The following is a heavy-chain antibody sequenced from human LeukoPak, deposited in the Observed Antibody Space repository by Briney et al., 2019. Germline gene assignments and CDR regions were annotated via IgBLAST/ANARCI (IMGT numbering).Heavy chain of an antibody. Sequence: SVKVSCKASGGTFSSYAISWVRQAPGQGLEWMGGIIPIFGTANYAQKFQGRVTITTDESTSTAYMELSSLRSEDTAAYYCARAVGGYYYYYYMDVWGKGTTVTVSS. CDR1: GGTFSSYA. V-gene: IGHV1-69*05. D-gene: IGHD3-10*01. CDR2: IIPIFGTA. CDR3: ARAVGGYYYYYYMDV. J-gene: IGHJ6*03.